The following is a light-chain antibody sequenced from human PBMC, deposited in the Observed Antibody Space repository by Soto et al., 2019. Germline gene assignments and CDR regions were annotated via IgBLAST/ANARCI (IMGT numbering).Light chain of an antibody. V-gene: IGLV2-14*01. J-gene: IGLJ2*01. CDR1: SRDVGGHND. Sequence: QSALTQPASVSGSPGQSITISCKGTSRDVGGHNDVSWYQQHPGKAPRLIIYEVSNRASGVANRFSGSKSGKTASLTISGLQPEDEADYYCSSCRSTNTEGLFGGGTKLTVL. CDR2: EVS. CDR3: SSCRSTNTEGL.